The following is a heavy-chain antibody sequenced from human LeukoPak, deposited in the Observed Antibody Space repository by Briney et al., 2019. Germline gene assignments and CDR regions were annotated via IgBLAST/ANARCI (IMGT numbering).Heavy chain of an antibody. D-gene: IGHD6-13*01. CDR3: ARLNSRIAAERFFDL. CDR1: GGSVSSGDNY. J-gene: IGHJ2*01. CDR2: IHSSGST. Sequence: SQTLSLTCSVSGGSVSSGDNYWSWIRQHPGKGLEWIGYIHSSGSTNHNPSLRSRVTISVDKSKNQFSLKLRSVTAADTAVYYCARLNSRIAAERFFDLWGRGTLVTVSS. V-gene: IGHV4-31*03.